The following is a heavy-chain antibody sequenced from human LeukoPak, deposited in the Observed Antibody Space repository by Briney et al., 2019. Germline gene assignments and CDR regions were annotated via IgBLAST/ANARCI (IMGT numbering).Heavy chain of an antibody. CDR1: GFTFSTYT. CDR3: ARGYSSSWYFNWFDP. D-gene: IGHD6-13*01. V-gene: IGHV3-30*04. J-gene: IGHJ5*02. CDR2: ISYDGSNK. Sequence: SGGSLRLSCAASGFTFSTYTMHWVRQAPGKGLEWVAVISYDGSNKYYADSVKGRFTISRDDSKNTLYLQMNSLRAEDTAVYYCARGYSSSWYFNWFDPWGQGTLVTVSS.